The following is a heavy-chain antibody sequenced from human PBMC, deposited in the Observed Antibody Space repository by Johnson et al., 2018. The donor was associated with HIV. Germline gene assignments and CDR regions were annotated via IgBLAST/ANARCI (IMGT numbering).Heavy chain of an antibody. CDR2: ISYDGSNK. Sequence: QVQLVESGGGLVQPGGSLRLSCAASGFIFSSCAFHWVRQAPGKGLEWVAVISYDGSNKYYADSVKGRFTISRDNSKNTLYLQMNSLRAEDTAVYYCAREGVGVNAFDIWGQGTMVTVSS. CDR1: GFIFSSCA. D-gene: IGHD1-26*01. J-gene: IGHJ3*02. V-gene: IGHV3-30*04. CDR3: AREGVGVNAFDI.